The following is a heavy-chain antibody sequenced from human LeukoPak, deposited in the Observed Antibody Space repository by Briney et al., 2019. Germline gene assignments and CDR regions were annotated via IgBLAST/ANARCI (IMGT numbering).Heavy chain of an antibody. J-gene: IGHJ4*02. CDR2: INPTSTSI. Sequence: GGSLRLSCAASGFTFSDYCINRVRQAPGKGLEWVSSINPTSTSIYYADAVKGRFTISRDTAKSSLYLQLNSLRGEETARYCCVRLRRNSDRGGYYYLYNYWGQGIQVTVSS. CDR3: VRLRRNSDRGGYYYLYNY. CDR1: GFTFSDYC. V-gene: IGHV3-21*01. D-gene: IGHD3-22*01.